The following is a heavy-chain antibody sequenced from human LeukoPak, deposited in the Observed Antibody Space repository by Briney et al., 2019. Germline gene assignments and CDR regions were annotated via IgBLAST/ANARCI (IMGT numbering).Heavy chain of an antibody. V-gene: IGHV3-7*01. Sequence: PGGSLRLSCAASGFTFSNYWMSWVRQAPGKGLEWVSSIHQHGNEKYFVDSVRGRFTISRDNAKNSLYLQMSSLRAEDTAVYYCAPLNGPLFEYWGQGTLVTVSS. J-gene: IGHJ4*02. D-gene: IGHD2-8*01. CDR2: IHQHGNEK. CDR1: GFTFSNYW. CDR3: APLNGPLFEY.